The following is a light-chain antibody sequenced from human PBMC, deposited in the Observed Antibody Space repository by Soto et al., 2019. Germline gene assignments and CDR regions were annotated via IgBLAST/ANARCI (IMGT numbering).Light chain of an antibody. V-gene: IGKV3-20*01. J-gene: IGKJ1*01. Sequence: EIVLTQSPVTLSLSPGERATLSCRASHTISSSYLAWYQQKPGQAPRLLMYGISRRATGIPDRFSGSGSGTDFTLTITRLESEDLAVYYCPQYVTSSPLTFGQGTKVEI. CDR3: PQYVTSSPLT. CDR2: GIS. CDR1: HTISSSY.